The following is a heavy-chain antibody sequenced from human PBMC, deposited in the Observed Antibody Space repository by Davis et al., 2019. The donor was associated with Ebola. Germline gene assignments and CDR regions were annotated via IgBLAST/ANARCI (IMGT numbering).Heavy chain of an antibody. CDR1: GFTFSSNW. CDR2: IKQDGSEK. J-gene: IGHJ4*02. D-gene: IGHD6-6*01. Sequence: GESLKISCAASGFTFSSNWMTWVRQAPGKGLEWVANIKQDGSEKYYVDSVRGRFTISRDNAKNSLYLQMNSLRAEDTGVYYCAREPLAARLSYFDCWGQGTLVTVSS. CDR3: AREPLAARLSYFDC. V-gene: IGHV3-7*01.